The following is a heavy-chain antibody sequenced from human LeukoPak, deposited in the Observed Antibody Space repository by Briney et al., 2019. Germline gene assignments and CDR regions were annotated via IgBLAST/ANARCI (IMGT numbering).Heavy chain of an antibody. CDR2: MNPNSGNT. D-gene: IGHD4-11*01. J-gene: IGHJ6*03. CDR1: GYTFSSYD. Sequence: GASVKVSCKASGYTFSSYDINWVRQATGQGLEWMGWMNPNSGNTGYAQKFQGRVTITRNTSISTAYMELSSLRSEDTAVYYCARGRGDYSNYGADYYYYMDVWGKGTTVTVSS. CDR3: ARGRGDYSNYGADYYYYMDV. V-gene: IGHV1-8*01.